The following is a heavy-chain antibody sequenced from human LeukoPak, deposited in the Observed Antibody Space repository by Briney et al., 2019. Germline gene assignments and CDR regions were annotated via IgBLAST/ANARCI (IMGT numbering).Heavy chain of an antibody. J-gene: IGHJ4*02. V-gene: IGHV3-30*02. D-gene: IGHD2-21*02. Sequence: SGGSLRLSCAASGFTLSSYSMNWVRQAPGKGLEWVAFIRYDGSNKYYADSVKGRFTISRDNSKNTLYLQMNSLRAEDTAVYYCAKDHRAYCGGDCVDFDYWGQGTLVTVSS. CDR3: AKDHRAYCGGDCVDFDY. CDR2: IRYDGSNK. CDR1: GFTLSSYS.